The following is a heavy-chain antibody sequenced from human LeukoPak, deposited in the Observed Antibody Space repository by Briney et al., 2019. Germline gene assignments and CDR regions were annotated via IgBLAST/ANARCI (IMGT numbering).Heavy chain of an antibody. V-gene: IGHV4-34*01. CDR3: ARWQAAAVPRYYYYMDV. Sequence: TSETLSLTCAVYGGSFSGYYWSWIRQPPGKGLEWIGEINHSGSTNYNPSLKSRVTISVDTSKNQFSLKLSYVTAADTAVYYCARWQAAAVPRYYYYMDVWGKGTTVSASS. D-gene: IGHD6-13*01. CDR1: GGSFSGYY. CDR2: INHSGST. J-gene: IGHJ6*03.